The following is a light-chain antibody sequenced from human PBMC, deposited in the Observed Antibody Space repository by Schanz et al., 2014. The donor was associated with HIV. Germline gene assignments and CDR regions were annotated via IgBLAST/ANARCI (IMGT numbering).Light chain of an antibody. Sequence: QSVLTQPPSASGTPGQRVTISCSGSSSTFRSNAVNWYQQLPGTAPKLLIYNTYHRPSGVPDRFSGSQSGTSASLAISGLQSEDEADYYCAAWDDSLTGVVFGGGTKLTVL. V-gene: IGLV1-44*01. CDR3: AAWDDSLTGVV. J-gene: IGLJ2*01. CDR1: SSTFRSNA. CDR2: NTY.